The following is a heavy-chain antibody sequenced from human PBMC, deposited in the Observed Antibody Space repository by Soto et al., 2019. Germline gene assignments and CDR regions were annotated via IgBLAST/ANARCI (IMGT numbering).Heavy chain of an antibody. CDR3: ASQIRDGYILDKYYFDY. Sequence: HVQLVQSGADVKKPGSSVKVSCKASGDTFSSFAINWVRQAPGQGLEWMGGIIPIFGTANYAQKFQGRVTITADKSTSTAYMELSSLRSEDSAVFYCASQIRDGYILDKYYFDYWGQGTLVTVSS. V-gene: IGHV1-69*06. J-gene: IGHJ4*02. D-gene: IGHD3-3*01. CDR2: IIPIFGTA. CDR1: GDTFSSFA.